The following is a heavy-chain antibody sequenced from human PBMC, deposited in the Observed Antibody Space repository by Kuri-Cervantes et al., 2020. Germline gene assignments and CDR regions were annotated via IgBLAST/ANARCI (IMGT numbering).Heavy chain of an antibody. CDR3: ARGPGSSWYVYYYYGMDV. Sequence: GGSLRLSCAASGFTVSSNYMSWVRQAPGKGLEWVSVIYSGGSTYYADSVKGRLTISRDNSKNTLYLQMNSLRSEDTAVYYCARGPGSSWYVYYYYGMDVWGQGTTVTVSS. D-gene: IGHD6-13*01. CDR2: IYSGGST. J-gene: IGHJ6*02. CDR1: GFTVSSNY. V-gene: IGHV3-53*05.